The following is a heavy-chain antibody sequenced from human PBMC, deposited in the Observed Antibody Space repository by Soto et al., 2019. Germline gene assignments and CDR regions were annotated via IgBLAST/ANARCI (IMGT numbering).Heavy chain of an antibody. CDR1: GGTFSSYA. D-gene: IGHD1-26*01. CDR2: IIPIFGTA. CDR3: AATDGTLVYYYYGMDV. J-gene: IGHJ6*02. Sequence: ASVKVSCKASGGTFSSYAISWVRQAPGQGLEWMGGIIPIFGTANYAQKFQGRVTITADESTSTAYMELSSLRSEDTALYYCAATDGTLVYYYYGMDVWGQGTTVTVSS. V-gene: IGHV1-69*13.